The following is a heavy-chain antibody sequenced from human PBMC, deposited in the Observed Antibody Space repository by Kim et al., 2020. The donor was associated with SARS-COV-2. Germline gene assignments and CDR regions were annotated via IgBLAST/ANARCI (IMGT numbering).Heavy chain of an antibody. CDR3: ARGPADTAFLDY. CDR1: GFTFSSYG. Sequence: GGSLRLSCAASGFTFSSYGMHWVRQAPGKGLEWVAVIWYDGSNKYYADSVKGRFTISRDNSKNTLYLQMNSLRAEDTAVYYCARGPADTAFLDYWGQGTLVTVSS. CDR2: IWYDGSNK. V-gene: IGHV3-33*01. D-gene: IGHD5-18*01. J-gene: IGHJ4*02.